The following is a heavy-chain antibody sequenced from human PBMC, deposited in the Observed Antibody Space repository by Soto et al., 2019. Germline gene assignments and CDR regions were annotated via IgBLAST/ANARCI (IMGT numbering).Heavy chain of an antibody. CDR1: GGSISSGGYS. V-gene: IGHV4-30-2*01. Sequence: SETLSLTCAVSGGSISSGGYSWSWIRQPPGKGLEWIGYIYHSGSTYYNPSLKSRVTISVDRSKNQFSLKLSSVTAADTAVYYCARDFWSWDSGLNSYYYYGMDVWGQGTTVTVSS. CDR2: IYHSGST. D-gene: IGHD5-12*01. J-gene: IGHJ6*02. CDR3: ARDFWSWDSGLNSYYYYGMDV.